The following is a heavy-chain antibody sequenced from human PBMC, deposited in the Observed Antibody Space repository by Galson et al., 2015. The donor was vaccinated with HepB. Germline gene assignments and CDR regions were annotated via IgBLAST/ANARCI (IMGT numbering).Heavy chain of an antibody. V-gene: IGHV3-7*01. CDR1: GFTFSSYW. J-gene: IGHJ6*03. CDR2: IKQDGSEK. CDR3: AREGGTPPLSGLSYYYYYMDV. D-gene: IGHD2-15*01. Sequence: LRLSCVASGFTFSSYWMSWVRQAPGKGLEWVANIKQDGSEKYYVDSVKGRFTISRDNAKNSLYLQMNSLRAEDTAVYYCAREGGTPPLSGLSYYYYYMDVWGKGTTVTVSS.